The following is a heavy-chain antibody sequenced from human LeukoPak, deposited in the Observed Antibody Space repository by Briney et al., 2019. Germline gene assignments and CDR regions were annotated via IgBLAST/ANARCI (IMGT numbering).Heavy chain of an antibody. V-gene: IGHV3-23*01. Sequence: GGSLTLSCAASGFTFSSYAMSWVRQAPGKGLEWVSAISGSVGSKYYAHSPKGRFTISRDNSKNTLYLQMNSLGADDTAVYYCAKDLSTHIVVVTALERWGQGTLVTVSS. CDR3: AKDLSTHIVVVTALER. D-gene: IGHD2-21*02. CDR1: GFTFSSYA. CDR2: ISGSVGSK. J-gene: IGHJ4*02.